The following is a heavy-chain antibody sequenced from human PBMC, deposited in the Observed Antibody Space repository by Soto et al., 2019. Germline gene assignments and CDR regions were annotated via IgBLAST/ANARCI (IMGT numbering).Heavy chain of an antibody. J-gene: IGHJ6*03. CDR3: ARPGKYSAADMGHYYYYMDV. CDR2: IYYSGST. CDR1: GGSISSGGYY. Sequence: PSETLSLTCTVSGGSISSGGYYWSWIRQHPGKGLEWIGYIYYSGSTYYNPSLKSRVTISVGTSKNQFSLKLSSVTAADTAVYYCARPGKYSAADMGHYYYYMDVRAKGTTVTGSS. V-gene: IGHV4-31*02. D-gene: IGHD2-2*01.